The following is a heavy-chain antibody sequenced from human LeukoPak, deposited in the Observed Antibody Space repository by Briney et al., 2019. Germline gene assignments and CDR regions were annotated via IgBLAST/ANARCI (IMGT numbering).Heavy chain of an antibody. Sequence: GGSLRLSCTASGFSFSGHWMHWARQLPGKGLVWVSRISPTGSTTSYADSVKGRFTVSRDNAKNTLYLQVNNPRAEDTAVYYCARGPNSNWSGLDFWGQGTLLTVSS. CDR3: ARGPNSNWSGLDF. CDR1: GFSFSGHW. D-gene: IGHD6-6*01. CDR2: ISPTGSTT. J-gene: IGHJ4*02. V-gene: IGHV3-74*01.